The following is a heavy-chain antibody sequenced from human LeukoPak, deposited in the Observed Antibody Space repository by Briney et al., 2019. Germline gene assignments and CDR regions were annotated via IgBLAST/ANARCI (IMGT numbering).Heavy chain of an antibody. J-gene: IGHJ4*02. CDR3: ARARPTVTHGDY. Sequence: GGSLRLSRAASGFTFSSYSMNWVRQAPGKGLEWVSSISSSSSYIYYADSVKGRFTISRDNAKNSLYLQMNSLRAEDTAVYYRARARPTVTHGDYWGQGTLVTVSS. V-gene: IGHV3-21*01. CDR1: GFTFSSYS. CDR2: ISSSSSYI. D-gene: IGHD4-17*01.